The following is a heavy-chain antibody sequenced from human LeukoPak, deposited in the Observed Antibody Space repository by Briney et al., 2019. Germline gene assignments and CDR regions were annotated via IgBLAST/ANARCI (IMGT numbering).Heavy chain of an antibody. CDR2: IRTKTNGYAT. Sequence: PGGSLRLSCAASGFSFSGSGMYWVRQAAGKGLEWVGRIRTKTNGYATTYAASVKGRFTISRDDSKNTAYLQMNSLKTEDTAVYYCTSNSDYGGAGYGYWGQGTLVPVSS. J-gene: IGHJ4*02. CDR1: GFSFSGSG. CDR3: TSNSDYGGAGYGY. V-gene: IGHV3-73*01. D-gene: IGHD4-23*01.